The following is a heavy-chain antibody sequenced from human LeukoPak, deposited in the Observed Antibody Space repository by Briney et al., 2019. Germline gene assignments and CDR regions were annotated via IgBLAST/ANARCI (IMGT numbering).Heavy chain of an antibody. CDR3: ATRDV. V-gene: IGHV4-4*02. CDR2: IHHSGST. Sequence: PSETLSLTCAVSGGSVSRSNWWNWVRQPPGKGLEWIGEIHHSGSTNYNPSLKSRVTMSVDKSKNQFSLKLSSVTAADTAVYYCATRDVWGQGTTVTVSS. J-gene: IGHJ6*02. CDR1: GGSVSRSNW.